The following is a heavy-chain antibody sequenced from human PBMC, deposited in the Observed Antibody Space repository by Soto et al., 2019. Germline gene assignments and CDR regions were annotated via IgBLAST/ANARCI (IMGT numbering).Heavy chain of an antibody. D-gene: IGHD3-16*01. V-gene: IGHV3-23*01. CDR2: IANSGGST. CDR3: AKDKLGEFGSRKNYYFDY. Sequence: DVQLLESGGGLVQPGGSLRLSCAASGFTFSSYAMTWVRQAPGKGLEWVSAIANSGGSTYYAASVKGRFTISRDNSKNTLYLPMNSLRAEDTAVYYCAKDKLGEFGSRKNYYFDYWGQGTLVTVSS. J-gene: IGHJ4*02. CDR1: GFTFSSYA.